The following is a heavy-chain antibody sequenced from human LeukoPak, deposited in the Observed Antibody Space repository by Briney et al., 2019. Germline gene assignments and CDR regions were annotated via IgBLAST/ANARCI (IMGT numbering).Heavy chain of an antibody. J-gene: IGHJ4*02. D-gene: IGHD3-22*01. Sequence: GGSLRLSCAASGFTFSSYAMSWVRQAPGKGLEWVSAISGSGGSTYSADSVKGRFTISRDNSKNTLYLQMNSLRAEDTAVYYCAKRGYYYDSSGYYYFDYWGQATLVTVSS. CDR3: AKRGYYYDSSGYYYFDY. CDR2: ISGSGGST. CDR1: GFTFSSYA. V-gene: IGHV3-23*01.